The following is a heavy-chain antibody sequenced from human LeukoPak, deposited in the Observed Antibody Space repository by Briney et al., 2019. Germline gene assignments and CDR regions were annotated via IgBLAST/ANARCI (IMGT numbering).Heavy chain of an antibody. J-gene: IGHJ4*02. D-gene: IGHD5-24*01. V-gene: IGHV3-66*01. CDR1: GFTVSSNY. CDR2: IYSGGST. Sequence: GRSLRLSCAASGFTVSSNYMSWVRQAPGKGLEWVSVIYSGGSTYYADSVKGRFTISRDNSKNTLYLQMNSLRAEDTAVYYCARVGQRWLQLDYFDYWGQGTLVTVSS. CDR3: ARVGQRWLQLDYFDY.